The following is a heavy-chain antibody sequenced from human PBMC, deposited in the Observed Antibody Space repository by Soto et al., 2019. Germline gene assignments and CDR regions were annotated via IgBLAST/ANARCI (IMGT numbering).Heavy chain of an antibody. J-gene: IGHJ6*02. D-gene: IGHD3-22*01. Sequence: SETLSLTCTVSGGSISSSSYYWVWIRHPPGKGLEWIGSIYYSGSTYYNPSLKSRVTISVDTSKNQFSLKLSSVTAADTAVYYCARHPVLGYYYDSSGPPDYYYGMDVWGQGTTVTVSS. CDR2: IYYSGST. CDR3: ARHPVLGYYYDSSGPPDYYYGMDV. CDR1: GGSISSSSYY. V-gene: IGHV4-39*01.